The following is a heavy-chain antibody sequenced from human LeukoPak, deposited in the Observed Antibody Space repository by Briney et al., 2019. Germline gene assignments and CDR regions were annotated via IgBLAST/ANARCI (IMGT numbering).Heavy chain of an antibody. V-gene: IGHV3-74*01. CDR1: GFTFSNYW. CDR3: APLQHMRWD. CDR2: INSDGSIT. D-gene: IGHD2-21*01. J-gene: IGHJ4*02. Sequence: GGSLRLSCVASGFTFSNYWMHWVRQAPGKGLVCVSRINSDGSITNYADSVKGPFTISRDNAKNILYLQMNNLRAGDTGVYYCAPLQHMRWDWSQGTQLTVSS.